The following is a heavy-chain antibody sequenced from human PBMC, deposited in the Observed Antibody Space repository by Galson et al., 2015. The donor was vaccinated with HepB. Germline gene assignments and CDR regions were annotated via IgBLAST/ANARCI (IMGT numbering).Heavy chain of an antibody. CDR3: ARRGASASQFEWFFDY. J-gene: IGHJ4*02. CDR2: IHPDDSDT. V-gene: IGHV5-51*01. Sequence: QSGAEVKKSGESLKISCKGSGYTFTNDWIAWVRQLPGKGLEWMGNIHPDDSDTTYSPSFQGQVTISADKSINTAYLQWSSLKASDTAIYYCARRGASASQFEWFFDYWGQGTLVTVSS. D-gene: IGHD3-9*01. CDR1: GYTFTNDW.